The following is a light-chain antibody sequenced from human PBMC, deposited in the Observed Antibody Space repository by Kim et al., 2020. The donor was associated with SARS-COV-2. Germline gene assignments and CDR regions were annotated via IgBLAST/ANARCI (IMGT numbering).Light chain of an antibody. J-gene: IGLJ2*01. CDR1: SSDVGAYNR. Sequence: QSALTQLPSVSGSPGQSVTISCTGTSSDVGAYNRVSWYQKPPGTAPKLIIYEVANRPSGVHDRFSGSKSDNTASLTISWLQAEDEAHYYCSSFTTSSTLVFGGGTQLTVL. CDR2: EVA. V-gene: IGLV2-18*02. CDR3: SSFTTSSTLV.